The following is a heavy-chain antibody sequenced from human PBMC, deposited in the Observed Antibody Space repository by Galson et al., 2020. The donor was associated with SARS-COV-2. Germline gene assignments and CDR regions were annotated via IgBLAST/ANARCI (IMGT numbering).Heavy chain of an antibody. J-gene: IGHJ4*02. CDR1: GFTFSSYN. D-gene: IGHD5-18*01. V-gene: IGHV3-21*06. CDR3: TRERGYSYGYSDY. CDR2: ISGTSTNI. Sequence: NSGGSLRLSCAASGFTFSSYNLNWVRQAPGKGLEWVSSISGTSTNIYYADSMRGRFTISRDNAKNSVYLQMNSLGTEDTAVYYCTRERGYSYGYSDYWGQGTLVTVSS.